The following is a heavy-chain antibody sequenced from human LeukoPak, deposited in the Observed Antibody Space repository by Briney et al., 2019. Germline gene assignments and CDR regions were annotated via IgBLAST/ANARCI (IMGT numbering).Heavy chain of an antibody. CDR2: ISYDGSNK. V-gene: IGHV3-30-3*01. CDR1: GFTFSNYW. Sequence: PGGSLRLSCAASGFTFSNYWMSWIRQAPGKGLEWVAVISYDGSNKYYADSVKGRFTISRDNSKNTLYLQMNSLRAEDTAVYYCARDAVGVQRDIVVVPAAIQTSRWDYWGQGTLVTVSS. D-gene: IGHD2-2*01. CDR3: ARDAVGVQRDIVVVPAAIQTSRWDY. J-gene: IGHJ4*02.